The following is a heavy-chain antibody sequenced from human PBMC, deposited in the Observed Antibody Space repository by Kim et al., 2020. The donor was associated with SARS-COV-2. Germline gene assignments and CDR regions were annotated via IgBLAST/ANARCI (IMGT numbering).Heavy chain of an antibody. J-gene: IGHJ3*01. Sequence: GGSLRLSCAASGFTFSNYAMSWVRQAPGKGLEWVSGISGSGYNTYYANSMKGRFTISRDISENTLHLQMSSLRAEDTAVYYCAKDDVRWSSRCSVSGSAYYVWGQGAMITVCS. D-gene: IGHD3-10*01. V-gene: IGHV3-23*01. CDR2: ISGSGYNT. CDR3: AKDDVRWSSRCSVSGSAYYV. CDR1: GFTFSNYA.